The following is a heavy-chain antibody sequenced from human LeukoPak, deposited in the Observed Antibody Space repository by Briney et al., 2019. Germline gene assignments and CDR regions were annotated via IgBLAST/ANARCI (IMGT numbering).Heavy chain of an antibody. CDR2: IYHSGST. D-gene: IGHD5-18*01. CDR1: GGSISSGGYY. Sequence: SETLSLTCTVSGGSISSGGYYWSWIWQPLGKGLEWIGYIYHSGSTYYNPSLKSRVTISVDRSKNQFSLKLSSVTAADTAVYYCARGARLPNPLFDYWGQGTLVTVSS. V-gene: IGHV4-30-2*01. J-gene: IGHJ4*02. CDR3: ARGARLPNPLFDY.